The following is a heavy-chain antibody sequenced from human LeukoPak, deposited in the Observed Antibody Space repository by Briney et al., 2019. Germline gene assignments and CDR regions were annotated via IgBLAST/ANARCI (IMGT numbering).Heavy chain of an antibody. Sequence: ASVKVSCKAFGYTFTSNYMHWVRQAPGQGPEWVGVISPSGGSTTYAQKFQGRVTLTRDMSTSTAYMELSSLRAEDTAVYYCAKEYVVVVPAAIRWFDPWGQRTLVTVSS. J-gene: IGHJ5*02. CDR1: GYTFTSNY. V-gene: IGHV1-46*01. D-gene: IGHD2-2*01. CDR3: AKEYVVVVPAAIRWFDP. CDR2: ISPSGGST.